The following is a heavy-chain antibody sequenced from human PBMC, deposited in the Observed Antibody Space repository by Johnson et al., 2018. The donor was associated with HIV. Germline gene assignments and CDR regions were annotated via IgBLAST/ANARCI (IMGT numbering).Heavy chain of an antibody. CDR3: AKDIGRGGSFKVYGAFDM. V-gene: IGHV3-9*01. Sequence: VQLVESGGGLVQPGRSLRLSCAASGFTFDDYAMHWVRQAPGKGLEWVSGIRWNSGSIGYADSVEGRFTISRDNAKNSLYLQMHSLRAEDTALYYCAKDIGRGGSFKVYGAFDMWGQGTLVTVSS. J-gene: IGHJ3*02. CDR2: IRWNSGSI. D-gene: IGHD1-26*01. CDR1: GFTFDDYA.